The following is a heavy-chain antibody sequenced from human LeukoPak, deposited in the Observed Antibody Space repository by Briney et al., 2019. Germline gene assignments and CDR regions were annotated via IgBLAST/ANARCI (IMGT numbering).Heavy chain of an antibody. V-gene: IGHV3-9*03. Sequence: PGGSLRLSCAVSGFTFGSYGMHLVRQAPGKGLEWVSGISWNSGSIGYADSVKGRFTISRDNAKNSLYLQMNSLRAEDMALYYCAKGRSYDYYYYMDVWGKGTTVTVSS. CDR2: ISWNSGSI. CDR3: AKGRSYDYYYYMDV. CDR1: GFTFGSYG. J-gene: IGHJ6*03. D-gene: IGHD1-26*01.